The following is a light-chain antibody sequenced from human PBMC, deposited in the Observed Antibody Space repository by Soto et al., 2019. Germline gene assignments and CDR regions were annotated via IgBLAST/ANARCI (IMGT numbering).Light chain of an antibody. CDR3: QSYDSSLSAWV. Sequence: QSVLTQPPSVSGATGQRVTISCTGSRSNIGAGYDVHWYQQLPGTAPKLLIYGNSNRPSGVPDRFSGSKSGTSASLAITGLQAEDEADYYCQSYDSSLSAWVFGGGTKLTVL. J-gene: IGLJ3*02. CDR2: GNS. CDR1: RSNIGAGYD. V-gene: IGLV1-40*01.